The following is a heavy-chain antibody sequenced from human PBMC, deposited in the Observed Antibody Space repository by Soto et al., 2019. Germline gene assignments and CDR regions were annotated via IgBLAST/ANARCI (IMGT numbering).Heavy chain of an antibody. CDR1: GFTVSSKY. V-gene: IGHV3-53*01. Sequence: GGELLQPGGSLRLSCAASGFTVSSKYMSWVRQAPGKGLEWVSVIWSAGLIYYADSVRGRFTISRDISKNILYLEMTSLRADDTAVYYCAREAPMDVWGRGTMVTVSS. CDR3: AREAPMDV. J-gene: IGHJ6*02. CDR2: IWSAGLI.